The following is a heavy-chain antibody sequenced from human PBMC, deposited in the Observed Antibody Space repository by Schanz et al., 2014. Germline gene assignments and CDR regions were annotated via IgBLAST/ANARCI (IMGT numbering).Heavy chain of an antibody. CDR1: GFSVGNKY. CDR3: ARGGPANYLDD. CDR2: IYIGGNT. J-gene: IGHJ4*02. Sequence: EVQLVESGGGLVQPGGSLRLSCAASGFSVGNKYMNWVRQAPGKGLEWVSFIYIGGNTYYADSVKGRFTISRDNSKNTVYIQMNSLRAEDTAVYYCARGGPANYLDDRGQGTLVTVSS. V-gene: IGHV3-66*01.